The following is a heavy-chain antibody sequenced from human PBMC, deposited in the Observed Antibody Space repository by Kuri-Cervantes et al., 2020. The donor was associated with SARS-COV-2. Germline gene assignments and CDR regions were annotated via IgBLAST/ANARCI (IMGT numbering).Heavy chain of an antibody. V-gene: IGHV1-69*04. D-gene: IGHD5-24*01. CDR3: AREMATIAAQGYFDY. Sequence: SVKVSCKASGGTFSSYAISWVRQAPGQGLEWMGRIIPILGIANYAQKFQGRVTITADKSTSTAYMELSSLRSEDTAVYYCAREMATIAAQGYFDYWGQGTLVTVSS. CDR1: GGTFSSYA. J-gene: IGHJ4*02. CDR2: IIPILGIA.